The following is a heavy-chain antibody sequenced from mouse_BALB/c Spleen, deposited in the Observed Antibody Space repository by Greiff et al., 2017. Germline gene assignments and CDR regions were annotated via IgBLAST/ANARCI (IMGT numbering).Heavy chain of an antibody. V-gene: IGHV3-8*02. Sequence: EVHLVESGPSLVKPSQTLSLTCSVTGDSITSGYWNWIRKFPGNKLEYMGYISYSGSTYYNPSLKSRISITRDTSKNQYYLQLNSVTTEDTATYYCAREEGITTVVAPMDYWGQGTSVTVSS. D-gene: IGHD1-1*01. CDR2: ISYSGST. J-gene: IGHJ4*01. CDR3: AREEGITTVVAPMDY. CDR1: GDSITSGY.